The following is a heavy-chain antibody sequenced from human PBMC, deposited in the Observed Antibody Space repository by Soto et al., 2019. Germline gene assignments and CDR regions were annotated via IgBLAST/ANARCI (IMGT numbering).Heavy chain of an antibody. Sequence: SVKVSCKASGGTFSSYAISWVRQAPGQGLEWMGGIIPIFGTANYAQKFQGRVTITADESTSTAYMELSSLRSEDTAVYYCARAIRAAAGTLRHYYYYYGMDVWGQGTTVTVSS. D-gene: IGHD6-13*01. CDR1: GGTFSSYA. CDR2: IIPIFGTA. V-gene: IGHV1-69*13. CDR3: ARAIRAAAGTLRHYYYYYGMDV. J-gene: IGHJ6*02.